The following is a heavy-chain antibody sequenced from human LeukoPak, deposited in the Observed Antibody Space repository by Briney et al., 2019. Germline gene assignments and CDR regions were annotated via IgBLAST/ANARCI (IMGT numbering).Heavy chain of an antibody. V-gene: IGHV4-59*01. CDR2: IYYSGST. J-gene: IGHJ3*02. CDR3: ARGRGYYYDSSGYSGAFDI. D-gene: IGHD3-22*01. CDR1: GGSISSYY. Sequence: SETLSLTCTVSGGSISSYYWSWIRQPPGKGLEWIGYIYYSGSTNYNPSLKSRVTISVDTSKNQFSLNLSSVTAADTAVYYYARGRGYYYDSSGYSGAFDIWGQGTMVTVSS.